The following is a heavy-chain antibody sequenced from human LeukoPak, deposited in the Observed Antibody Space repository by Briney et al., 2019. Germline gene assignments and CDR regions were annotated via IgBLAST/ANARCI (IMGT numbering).Heavy chain of an antibody. J-gene: IGHJ4*02. CDR2: ISYDGSNK. D-gene: IGHD4-17*01. CDR1: GFTFSSYG. CDR3: AKDRFTVTTATLDY. Sequence: QPGRSLRLSCAASGFTFSSYGMHWVRQAPGKGLEWVAVISYDGSNKYYADSVKGRFTISRDNSKNTLYLQMNSLRAEDTAVYYCAKDRFTVTTATLDYWGQGTLVTVSS. V-gene: IGHV3-30*18.